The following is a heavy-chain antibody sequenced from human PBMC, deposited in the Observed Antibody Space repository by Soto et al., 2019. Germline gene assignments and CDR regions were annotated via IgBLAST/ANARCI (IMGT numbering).Heavy chain of an antibody. V-gene: IGHV4-4*02. CDR3: ARVDALGGRYYYYYKDV. D-gene: IGHD3-16*01. CDR2: IYHSGST. J-gene: IGHJ6*03. Sequence: SETLSLTCTVSSGSISSSNWWSWVRQPPGKGLEWIGEIYHSGSTNYNPSLKSRVTISVDKSKNQFSLKLSSVTAADTAVYYCARVDALGGRYYYYYKDVCGKRTSDTGS. CDR1: SGSISSSNW.